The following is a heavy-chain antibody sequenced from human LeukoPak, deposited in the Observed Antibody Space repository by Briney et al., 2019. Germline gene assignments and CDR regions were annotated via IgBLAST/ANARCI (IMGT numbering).Heavy chain of an antibody. J-gene: IGHJ5*02. V-gene: IGHV3-9*01. Sequence: PGGSLRLSCAASGFTFDDYAMHWIRQAPGKGLEWVSGISWNCGSIGYADSVKGRFTISRDNAKNSLYLQMNSLRAEDTAVYYCARDIVGATQSPWGQGTLVTVSS. CDR2: ISWNCGSI. CDR3: ARDIVGATQSP. D-gene: IGHD1-26*01. CDR1: GFTFDDYA.